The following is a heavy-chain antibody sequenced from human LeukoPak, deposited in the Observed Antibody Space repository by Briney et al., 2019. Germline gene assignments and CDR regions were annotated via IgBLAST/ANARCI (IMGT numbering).Heavy chain of an antibody. CDR3: ARDRGGSYLRDAFDI. CDR2: IIPIFGTA. Sequence: ASVKVSCKASGGTFSSYAISWVRQAPGQGLELMGGIIPIFGTANYAQKFQGRVTITADESTSTAYMELSSLRSEDTAVYYCARDRGGSYLRDAFDIWGQGTMVTVSS. V-gene: IGHV1-69*13. CDR1: GGTFSSYA. D-gene: IGHD1-26*01. J-gene: IGHJ3*02.